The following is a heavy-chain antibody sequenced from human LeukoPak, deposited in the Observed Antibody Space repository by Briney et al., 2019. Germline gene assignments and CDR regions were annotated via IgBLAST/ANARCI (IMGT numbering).Heavy chain of an antibody. V-gene: IGHV4-39*07. J-gene: IGHJ4*02. CDR3: ARGPNYDY. Sequence: SSETLSLTCTVSGGSISSSSYYWGWIRQPPGKGLEWIGSIYYSGSTYYNPSLKSRVTISVDSSKNQFSLELTSVTAADTAVYFCARGPNYDYWGQGTLLTVSS. CDR2: IYYSGST. CDR1: GGSISSSSYY.